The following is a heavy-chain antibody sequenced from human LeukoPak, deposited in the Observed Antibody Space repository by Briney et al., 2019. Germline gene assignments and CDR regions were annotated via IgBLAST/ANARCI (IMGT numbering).Heavy chain of an antibody. V-gene: IGHV3-30*03. CDR2: ISYDGSKK. J-gene: IGHJ4*02. CDR1: GFTLRSYG. Sequence: GGSLRFSCAASGFTLRSYGMHWVRQASGKGLEWVAVISYDGSKKYYADSVKGRFTISRDNSKNTLYLQMNSLRAEDTAMYYCARDPPGGDYLFDFWGQGILVTVSS. D-gene: IGHD2-21*01. CDR3: ARDPPGGDYLFDF.